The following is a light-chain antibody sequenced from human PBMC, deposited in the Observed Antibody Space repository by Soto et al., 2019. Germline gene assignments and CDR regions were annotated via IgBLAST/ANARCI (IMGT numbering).Light chain of an antibody. CDR1: SSDVGGYNY. J-gene: IGLJ3*02. CDR2: EVS. CDR3: SSYTTSSTSV. V-gene: IGLV2-14*01. Sequence: QSVLTQPASVSGSPGQSITISCTGTSSDVGGYNYVSWYQQHPGKGPKLMIYEVSNRPSGVSNRFSGSKSGNTASLTISGLQAEDEADYYRSSYTTSSTSVFGGGTKLTVL.